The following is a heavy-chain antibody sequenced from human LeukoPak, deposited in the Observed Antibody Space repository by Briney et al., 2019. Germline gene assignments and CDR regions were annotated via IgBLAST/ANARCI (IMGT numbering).Heavy chain of an antibody. J-gene: IGHJ4*02. CDR3: ARVPGPYYYGSGSYRFDY. Sequence: GGSLRLSCAASGFTFSGSAMHWVRQAPGKGLVWVSRINSDGSSTSYADSVKGRFTISRDNAKNTLYLQMNSLRAEDTAVYYCARVPGPYYYGSGSYRFDYWGQGTLVTVSS. CDR1: GFTFSGSA. V-gene: IGHV3-74*01. D-gene: IGHD3-10*01. CDR2: INSDGSST.